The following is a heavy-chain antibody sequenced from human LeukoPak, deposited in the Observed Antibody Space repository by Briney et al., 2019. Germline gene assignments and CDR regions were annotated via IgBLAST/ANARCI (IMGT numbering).Heavy chain of an antibody. D-gene: IGHD5-18*01. V-gene: IGHV4-59*01. CDR3: ARAPPTRYSYDY. J-gene: IGHJ4*02. CDR1: GGSISTYY. Sequence: PSETLSLTCTVSGGSISTYYWSWMRQPPGEGREWMGYIYYSGSTKNNPSLKSRVTVSVAASKYQFSLKLSSVPAADTAVYYCARAPPTRYSYDYWGQGTLVTVSS. CDR2: IYYSGST.